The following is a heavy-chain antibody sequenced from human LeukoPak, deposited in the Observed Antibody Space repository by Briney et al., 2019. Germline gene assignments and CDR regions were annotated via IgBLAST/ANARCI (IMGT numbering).Heavy chain of an antibody. CDR3: ARGNAHAFDI. J-gene: IGHJ3*02. CDR2: IHSDGSST. V-gene: IGHV3-74*01. Sequence: GESLRLSCAASGFTFSSYGMHWVRQAPGKGLVWVSRIHSDGSSTTSADSVKGRFTISRDDAENTLYLQMNSLRAEDTAVYFCARGNAHAFDIWGQGTMVTASS. CDR1: GFTFSSYG. D-gene: IGHD1-1*01.